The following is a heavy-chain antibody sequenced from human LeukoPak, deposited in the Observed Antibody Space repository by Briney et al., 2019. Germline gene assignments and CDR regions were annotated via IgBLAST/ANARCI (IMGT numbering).Heavy chain of an antibody. J-gene: IGHJ5*02. V-gene: IGHV3-23*01. D-gene: IGHD5-24*01. Sequence: GGSLRLSCAASGFTFSSYAMSWVRQAPGKGLEWVSAISGSGGSTYYADSVKGRFTISRDNSKNTLYLLMNSLRAEDTAVYYCAKGRDGYNFPGLDWFDPWGQGTLVTVSS. CDR2: ISGSGGST. CDR1: GFTFSSYA. CDR3: AKGRDGYNFPGLDWFDP.